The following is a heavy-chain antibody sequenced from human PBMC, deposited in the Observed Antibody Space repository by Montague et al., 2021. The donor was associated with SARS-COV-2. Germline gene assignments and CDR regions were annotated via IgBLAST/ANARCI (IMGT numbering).Heavy chain of an antibody. Sequence: SLRLSCAASGFTFSTYNMNWVRQIPGKGLEWLSYISSGSGAIFYADAVKGRFTVSRDNAKNSLFLQMNSLRAEDTAVYYCARDQLIRGVPAFDMWGQGQWSPSPQ. CDR1: GFTFSTYN. CDR3: ARDQLIRGVPAFDM. D-gene: IGHD3-10*01. CDR2: ISSGSGAI. J-gene: IGHJ3*02. V-gene: IGHV3-48*04.